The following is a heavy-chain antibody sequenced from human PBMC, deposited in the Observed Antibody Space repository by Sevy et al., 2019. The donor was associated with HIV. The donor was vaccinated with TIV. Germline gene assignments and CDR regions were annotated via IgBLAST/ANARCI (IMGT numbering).Heavy chain of an antibody. Sequence: ASVKVSCKASGYTFTSYGISWVRQAPGQGLEWMGWISAYNGNTNYAQKLQGRVTITTDTSTSTAYIELRSLRSEETDVYYLSKGTTAPPHYDYCYCYNDYWGKGTMVTVSS. D-gene: IGHD3-3*01. CDR3: SKGTTAPPHYDYCYCYNDY. J-gene: IGHJ4*01. CDR2: ISAYNGNT. V-gene: IGHV1-18*01. CDR1: GYTFTSYG.